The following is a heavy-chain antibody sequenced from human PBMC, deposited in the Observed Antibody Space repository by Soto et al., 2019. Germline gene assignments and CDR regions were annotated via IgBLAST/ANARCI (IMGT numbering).Heavy chain of an antibody. D-gene: IGHD2-15*01. CDR2: ISIYRNYR. J-gene: IGHJ4*01. Sequence: QIQLVESGGGLVKPGGSLRLSCAASGFSLSDFYMSWIRQGPGKGLEWVSYISIYRNYREYAVSVKGRHTISRDIAKNSRYRQMTSPRGEDTAVCCCVRGGGGRLFDFWGHGPLLSVSS. CDR3: VRGGGGRLFDF. V-gene: IGHV3-11*06. CDR1: GFSLSDFY.